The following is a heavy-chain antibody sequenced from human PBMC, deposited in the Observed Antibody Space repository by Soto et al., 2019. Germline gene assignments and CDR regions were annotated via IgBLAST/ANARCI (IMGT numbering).Heavy chain of an antibody. Sequence: QVQLVESGGGVVQPGRSLRLSCAASGFTFSSYGMHWVRQAPGKGLEWVAVISYDGSNKYYADSVKGRFTISRDNSKNTLYLQMNSLRAEDTAVYYCANDSLRGHLLNWFDPWGQGTLVTVSS. CDR2: ISYDGSNK. CDR3: ANDSLRGHLLNWFDP. J-gene: IGHJ5*02. CDR1: GFTFSSYG. V-gene: IGHV3-30*18.